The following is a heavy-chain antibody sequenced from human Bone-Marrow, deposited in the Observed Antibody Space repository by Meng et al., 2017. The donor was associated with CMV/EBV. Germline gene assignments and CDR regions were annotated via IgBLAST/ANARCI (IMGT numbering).Heavy chain of an antibody. CDR1: GFTFSSYW. Sequence: GESLKISCAASGFTFSSYWMHWVRQAPGKGLEWVSAISGSGGSTYYADSVKGRFTISRDNSKNTLYLQMNSLRAEDTAVYYCARDQGAPRLKVRRDYYGMDVWGQGTTVTVSS. CDR3: ARDQGAPRLKVRRDYYGMDV. D-gene: IGHD6-6*01. V-gene: IGHV3-23*01. CDR2: ISGSGGST. J-gene: IGHJ6*02.